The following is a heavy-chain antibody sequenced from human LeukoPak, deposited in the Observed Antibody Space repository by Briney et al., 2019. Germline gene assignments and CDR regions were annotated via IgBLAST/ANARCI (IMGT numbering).Heavy chain of an antibody. CDR1: GFTFSDYY. J-gene: IGHJ4*02. V-gene: IGHV3-11*06. CDR3: ARGPRIAVAGTYFDS. D-gene: IGHD6-19*01. Sequence: GGSLRLSCAASGFTFSDYYMSWIRQAPGKGLEWVSYISSSSSYTNYADSVKGRFTISRDNAKNSLYLQMNSLRAEDTAVYYCARGPRIAVAGTYFDSWGQGTLVTVSS. CDR2: ISSSSSYT.